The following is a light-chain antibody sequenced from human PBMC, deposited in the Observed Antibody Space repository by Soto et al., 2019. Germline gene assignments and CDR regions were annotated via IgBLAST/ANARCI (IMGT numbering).Light chain of an antibody. Sequence: QSVLTQPASVSGSPGQSITISCSGTNSDVGDYNLVSWYQQRPGEAPKLVIFDVSNRPSGVSDRFSGSKPGNTASLTISGLQAEDEGDYFCCSYSPDTTTYVFGSGTKVTVL. CDR1: NSDVGDYNL. J-gene: IGLJ1*01. CDR3: CSYSPDTTTYV. CDR2: DVS. V-gene: IGLV2-14*01.